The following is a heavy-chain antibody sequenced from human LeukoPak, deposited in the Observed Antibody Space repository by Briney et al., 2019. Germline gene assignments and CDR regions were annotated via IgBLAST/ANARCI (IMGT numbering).Heavy chain of an antibody. Sequence: SETLSLTCTVSGGSISSYYWSWIRQPAGKALEWIGRIYTSGSTNYNPSLKSRVTMSVDTSKNQFSLKLSSVTAADTAVYYCARGGSPGAYSSSSWMDYWGQGTLVTVSS. J-gene: IGHJ4*02. CDR2: IYTSGST. V-gene: IGHV4-4*07. CDR1: GGSISSYY. CDR3: ARGGSPGAYSSSSWMDY. D-gene: IGHD6-13*01.